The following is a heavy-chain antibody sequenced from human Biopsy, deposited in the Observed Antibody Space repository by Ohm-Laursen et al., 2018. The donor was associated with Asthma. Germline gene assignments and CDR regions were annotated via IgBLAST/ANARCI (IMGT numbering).Heavy chain of an antibody. V-gene: IGHV3-53*01. CDR2: IYSGGTS. D-gene: IGHD6-19*01. Sequence: SLRLSCSASGFTVGRDHMFWVRQAPGKGLEWVSVIYSGGTSHTADSVRGRFTISRDFSKNTLHLQMHSLRVEDTAVYYCARGGSSGWSHYYFDYWGQGTLVTVSS. J-gene: IGHJ4*02. CDR1: GFTVGRDH. CDR3: ARGGSSGWSHYYFDY.